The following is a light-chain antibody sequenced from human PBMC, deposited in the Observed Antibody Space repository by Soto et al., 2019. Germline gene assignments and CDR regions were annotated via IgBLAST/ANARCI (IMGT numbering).Light chain of an antibody. J-gene: IGKJ4*01. CDR3: QQRSNWLT. CDR1: QTISSW. V-gene: IGKV1-5*01. CDR2: AAS. Sequence: DIQMTQSPSTLSGSVGDRVNISFRASQTISSWLAWYQQKPGKAPKLLIYAASSLQSGVPSRFSGSGSGTDFTLTISSLEPEDFAVYYCQQRSNWLTFGGGTKVDI.